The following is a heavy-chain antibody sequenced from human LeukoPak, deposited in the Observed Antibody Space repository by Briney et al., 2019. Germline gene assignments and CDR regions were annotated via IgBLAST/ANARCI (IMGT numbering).Heavy chain of an antibody. D-gene: IGHD2-2*01. CDR3: ASNIVVVPAANDY. Sequence: GGSLRLSCAASGFTFSSYGMHWVRQAPGKGLEWVAVIWYDGSNKYYADSVKGRFTISRDNSKNTLYLQMNSLRAEDTAVYYCASNIVVVPAANDYWGQGTLVTVSS. V-gene: IGHV3-33*01. J-gene: IGHJ4*02. CDR1: GFTFSSYG. CDR2: IWYDGSNK.